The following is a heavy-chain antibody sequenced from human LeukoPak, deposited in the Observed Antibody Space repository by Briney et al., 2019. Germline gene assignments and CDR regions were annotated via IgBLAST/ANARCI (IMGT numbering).Heavy chain of an antibody. J-gene: IGHJ5*02. CDR3: ARGTMVRGVIWFDP. Sequence: SETLSLTCAAYDGSFRGYYWSWIRQPPGKGLEWIGEINHSGSTNYNPSLKSRITISVDTSKKQFSLKLSSVTAADTAVYHCARGTMVRGVIWFDPWGQGTLVTVSS. D-gene: IGHD3-10*01. CDR2: INHSGST. CDR1: DGSFRGYY. V-gene: IGHV4-34*01.